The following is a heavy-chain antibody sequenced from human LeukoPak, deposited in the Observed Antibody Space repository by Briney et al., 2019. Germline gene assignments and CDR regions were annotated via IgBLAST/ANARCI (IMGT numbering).Heavy chain of an antibody. CDR3: ARAGYSYGTGYYFDY. J-gene: IGHJ4*02. D-gene: IGHD5-18*01. V-gene: IGHV4-59*01. CDR2: IYYTGAT. Sequence: SETLSLTCTVSGGSISSYYWSWIRLPPGKGLEGIGYIYYTGATYYNPSLKSRVTISLDTSKNQFSLKLSSVTAADAAVYYGARAGYSYGTGYYFDYWGQGALVTVSS. CDR1: GGSISSYY.